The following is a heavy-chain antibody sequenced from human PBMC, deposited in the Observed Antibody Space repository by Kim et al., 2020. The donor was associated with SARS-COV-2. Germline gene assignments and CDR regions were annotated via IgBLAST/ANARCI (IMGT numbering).Heavy chain of an antibody. CDR1: GFTFSSYA. J-gene: IGHJ6*02. D-gene: IGHD3-16*01. Sequence: GGSLRLSCAASGFTFSSYAMHWVRQAPGKGLEWVAVISYDGSNKYYADSVKGRFTISRDNSKNTLYLQMNSLRAEDTAVYYCARDVALGGPEYGMDVWGQGTTVTVSS. CDR3: ARDVALGGPEYGMDV. V-gene: IGHV3-30-3*01. CDR2: ISYDGSNK.